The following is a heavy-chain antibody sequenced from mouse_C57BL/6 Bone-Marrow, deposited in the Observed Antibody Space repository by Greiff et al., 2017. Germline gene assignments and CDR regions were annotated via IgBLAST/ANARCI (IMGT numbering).Heavy chain of an antibody. CDR3: ARGYYGSSSSFAY. CDR1: GYAFSSSW. D-gene: IGHD1-1*01. Sequence: VQLQQSGPELVKPGASVKISCKASGYAFSSSWMNWVKQRPGKGLEWIGRIYPGDGDTNYNGKFKGKATLTADKSSSPAYMQLSSLTSEDSAVYFCARGYYGSSSSFAYWGQGTLVTVSA. V-gene: IGHV1-82*01. J-gene: IGHJ3*01. CDR2: IYPGDGDT.